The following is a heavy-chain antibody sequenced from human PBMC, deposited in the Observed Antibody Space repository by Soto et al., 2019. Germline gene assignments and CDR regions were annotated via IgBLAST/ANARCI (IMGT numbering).Heavy chain of an antibody. J-gene: IGHJ4*02. CDR1: CYTFTSYS. CDR3: AREGYCSGGSCRHFDY. D-gene: IGHD2-15*01. CDR2: ISAYNGNT. V-gene: IGHV1-18*01. Sequence: SAKVSFKASCYTFTSYSLSWVRQAPGQGLEWMGWISAYNGNTNYAQKLQGRVTMTTDTSTSTAYMELRSLRSDDTAVYYCAREGYCSGGSCRHFDYWGQGTLVTVSS.